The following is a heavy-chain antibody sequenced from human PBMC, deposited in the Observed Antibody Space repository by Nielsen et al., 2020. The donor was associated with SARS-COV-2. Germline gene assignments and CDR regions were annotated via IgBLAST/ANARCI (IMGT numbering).Heavy chain of an antibody. Sequence: SVKGRFTISRDSSRNTLNLHMNSLRAEDTAVYYCARTPGAYFDYWGQGTLVTVSS. D-gene: IGHD1-26*01. J-gene: IGHJ4*02. CDR3: ARTPGAYFDY. V-gene: IGHV3-30*01.